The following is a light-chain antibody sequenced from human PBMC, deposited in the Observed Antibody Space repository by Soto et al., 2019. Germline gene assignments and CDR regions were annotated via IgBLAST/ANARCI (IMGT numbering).Light chain of an antibody. J-gene: IGLJ6*01. V-gene: IGLV1-40*01. CDR2: GHN. CDR1: SSSIGAGYD. CDR3: QPYDSGLTASV. Sequence: QSVLTQPPSVSGAPGQRVTISFTGSSSSIGAGYDVHWYQQLPGTAPKLLIYGHNNRPSGIPDRFSGSKSGTSASLAITGLEAEDEADYYCQPYDSGLTASVFRCGTKVTVL.